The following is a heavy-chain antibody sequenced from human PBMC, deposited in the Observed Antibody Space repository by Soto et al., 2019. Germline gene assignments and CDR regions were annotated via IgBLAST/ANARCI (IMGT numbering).Heavy chain of an antibody. V-gene: IGHV3-23*01. Sequence: GGSLRLSCAASGFTFSSYAMGWVRQAPGKGLEWVSTLTGDGDYTYYADSVKGRFTISRDNSENTLFLQMNGLRAEDTAVYYCAKRYFISSGHFDAWGQGTLVTVSS. CDR1: GFTFSSYA. J-gene: IGHJ4*02. CDR2: LTGDGDYT. CDR3: AKRYFISSGHFDA. D-gene: IGHD3-9*01.